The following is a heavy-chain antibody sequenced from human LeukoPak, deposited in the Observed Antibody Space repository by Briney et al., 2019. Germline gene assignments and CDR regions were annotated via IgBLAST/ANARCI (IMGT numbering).Heavy chain of an antibody. V-gene: IGHV4-39*07. D-gene: IGHD6-13*01. Sequence: KTSETLSLTCAVYGGSFSSYYWGWIRQPPGKGLEWIGSIYYSGSTYYNPSLKSRVTISVDTSKNQFSLKLSSVTAADTAVYYCARRDSSSWYWFDPWGQGTLVTVSS. J-gene: IGHJ5*02. CDR2: IYYSGST. CDR1: GGSFSSYY. CDR3: ARRDSSSWYWFDP.